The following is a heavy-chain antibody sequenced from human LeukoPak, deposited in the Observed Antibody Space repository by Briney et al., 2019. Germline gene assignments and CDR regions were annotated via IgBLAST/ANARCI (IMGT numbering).Heavy chain of an antibody. V-gene: IGHV1-8*03. CDR1: GYTFTSYD. Sequence: ASVKVSCKASGYTFTSYDINWVRQATGQGLEWMGLMNPNSGNTGYAQKFQGRVTITRNTSISTAYMELSSLRSEDTAVYYCARGLDHIADYAFDIWGQGTMVTVSS. J-gene: IGHJ3*02. CDR2: MNPNSGNT. CDR3: ARGLDHIADYAFDI. D-gene: IGHD2-21*01.